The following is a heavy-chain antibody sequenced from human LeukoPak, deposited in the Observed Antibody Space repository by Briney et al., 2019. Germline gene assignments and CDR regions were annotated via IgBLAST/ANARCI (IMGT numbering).Heavy chain of an antibody. CDR3: ARHASYFYSSPYAD. V-gene: IGHV4-59*08. CDR1: PLSVTTYY. Sequence: SETLSLTCAVSPLSVTTYYWSWIRQPPGKGLEWIGYIYYTGNTNYNPSLKSRVTLSLDTSKNQFSLRLNSVTATDTAVYYCARHASYFYSSPYADWGQGTLVTVSS. J-gene: IGHJ4*02. CDR2: IYYTGNT. D-gene: IGHD3-22*01.